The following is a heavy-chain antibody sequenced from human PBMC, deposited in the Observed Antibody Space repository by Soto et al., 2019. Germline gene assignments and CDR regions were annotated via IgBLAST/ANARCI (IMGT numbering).Heavy chain of an antibody. CDR2: ISSSGSTI. Sequence: EVQLVESGGGFVQPGGSLRLSCAASGFTFSSYEMNWVRQAPGRGLEWVSYISSSGSTIYYADSVKGRFTISRDNAKNSLSLPMNSLRAEDTAVYYCTRGGGSGWSTSLSWGQGTLVTVS. CDR3: TRGGGSGWSTSLS. D-gene: IGHD6-19*01. J-gene: IGHJ4*02. V-gene: IGHV3-48*03. CDR1: GFTFSSYE.